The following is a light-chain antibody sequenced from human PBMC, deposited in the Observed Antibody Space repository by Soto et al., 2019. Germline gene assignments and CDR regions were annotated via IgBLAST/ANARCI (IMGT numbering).Light chain of an antibody. V-gene: IGKV1-39*01. CDR1: QSISNY. Sequence: DIQMTQSPSSLSASVGDRVTITCRASQSISNYLNWYQQKPGKAPKLLIYGGSRLQSGVLSRFSGSRSGTDFTLTISTLQPEDFATYYCQQTYSTPMYTFGQGTNLEIK. CDR3: QQTYSTPMYT. J-gene: IGKJ2*01. CDR2: GGS.